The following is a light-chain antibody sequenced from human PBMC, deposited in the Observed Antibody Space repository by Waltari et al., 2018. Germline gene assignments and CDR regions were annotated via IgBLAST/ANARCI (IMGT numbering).Light chain of an antibody. Sequence: IVLTQSPDTLSLSPGQRATLSCRASQTINNNFLVCDQQKPGQAPRLLIHGASSRATGFPDRFSGSGSGTDFTLTISSLEPEDVAVYYCQQYDGSVLTFGGGTKVE. CDR1: QTINNNF. CDR2: GAS. CDR3: QQYDGSVLT. J-gene: IGKJ4*01. V-gene: IGKV3-20*01.